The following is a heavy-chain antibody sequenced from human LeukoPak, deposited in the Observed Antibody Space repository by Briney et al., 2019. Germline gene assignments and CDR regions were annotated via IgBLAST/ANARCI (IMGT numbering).Heavy chain of an antibody. J-gene: IGHJ4*02. D-gene: IGHD3/OR15-3a*01. CDR1: GYTFTSYY. CDR2: INPSGGST. CDR3: ARGLGLEANEGSLVVDY. V-gene: IGHV1-46*01. Sequence: GASVKVSCKASGYTFTSYYMHWVRQAPGQGLEWMGIINPSGGSTSYAQKFQGRVTMTRDTSTSTVYMELSSLRSEDTAVYYCARGLGLEANEGSLVVDYWGQGTLVTVSS.